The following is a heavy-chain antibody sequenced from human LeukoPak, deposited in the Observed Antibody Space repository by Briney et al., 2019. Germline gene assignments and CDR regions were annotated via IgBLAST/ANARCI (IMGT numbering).Heavy chain of an antibody. J-gene: IGHJ4*02. Sequence: PGGSLRLSCAASGFRFRSYWMHWVRQAPGKGLEWVAHIKEDGSEEDYVDSVKGRFTISRDNADNSLSLQMNSLTTEDTAVYYCAFRDFWSGYDYWGQGTLVTVSS. CDR1: GFRFRSYW. CDR3: AFRDFWSGYDY. V-gene: IGHV3-7*01. D-gene: IGHD3-3*01. CDR2: IKEDGSEE.